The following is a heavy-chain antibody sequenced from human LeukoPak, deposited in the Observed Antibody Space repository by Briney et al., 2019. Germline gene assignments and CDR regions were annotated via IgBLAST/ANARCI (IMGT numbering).Heavy chain of an antibody. V-gene: IGHV3-30*01. D-gene: IGHD5-24*01. J-gene: IGHJ4*02. Sequence: PGGSLRLSCAASGFTFSDYAMHWVRQAPGKGLEWLAVIPYDGGEIYYADAVKGRFTISRGDSKNTLYLQMNSLRAEDTAVYYCVRDGYNGSPFDYWGQGTLVTVSS. CDR3: VRDGYNGSPFDY. CDR2: IPYDGGEI. CDR1: GFTFSDYA.